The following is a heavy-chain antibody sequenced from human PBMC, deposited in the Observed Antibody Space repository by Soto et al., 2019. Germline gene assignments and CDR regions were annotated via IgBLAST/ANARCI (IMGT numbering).Heavy chain of an antibody. Sequence: QVQLVESGGGVVQPGRSLRLSCAAAGFTFSSYGRHWVRQAPGKGLEWVAVIWYDGSNKYYADSVKGRFTISRDNSKNTQYLQKNSLRAEDTAVYYCARGGGGWCSGGSCADFGYWGQGTLVTVSS. J-gene: IGHJ4*02. CDR3: ARGGGGWCSGGSCADFGY. D-gene: IGHD2-15*01. V-gene: IGHV3-33*01. CDR2: IWYDGSNK. CDR1: GFTFSSYG.